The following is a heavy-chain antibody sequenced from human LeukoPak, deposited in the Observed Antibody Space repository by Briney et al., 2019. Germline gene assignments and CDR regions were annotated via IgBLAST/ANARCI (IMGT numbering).Heavy chain of an antibody. Sequence: GGSLRLSCAASGFTFSSYWISWVRQAPGEGLEWVDNIKHDGSEEYYVGSVKGRFTISRDNAKNSLYLQMNSLRAEDTAVYYCARDRLDGGYNLDYYYGMDVWGQGTTVTVSS. D-gene: IGHD5-24*01. J-gene: IGHJ6*02. V-gene: IGHV3-7*04. CDR1: GFTFSSYW. CDR2: IKHDGSEE. CDR3: ARDRLDGGYNLDYYYGMDV.